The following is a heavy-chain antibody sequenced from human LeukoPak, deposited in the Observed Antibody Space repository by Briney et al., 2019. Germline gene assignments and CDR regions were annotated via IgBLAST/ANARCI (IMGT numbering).Heavy chain of an antibody. Sequence: PGGSLRLSCAASGFTFSSYGMHWVRQAPGKGLEWVAVISYDGNKKYSADSVKGRFTISRDDSRNTLYLQMNSLRVEDTAVYYCARDGPREQWLVPQDFCGMDVWGQGATVTVSS. D-gene: IGHD6-19*01. CDR1: GFTFSSYG. CDR2: ISYDGNKK. V-gene: IGHV3-30*03. CDR3: ARDGPREQWLVPQDFCGMDV. J-gene: IGHJ6*02.